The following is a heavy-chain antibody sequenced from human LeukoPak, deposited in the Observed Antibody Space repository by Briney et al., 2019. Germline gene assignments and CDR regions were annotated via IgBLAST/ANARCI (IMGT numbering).Heavy chain of an antibody. CDR1: GYTFTTYH. J-gene: IGHJ4*02. D-gene: IGHD3-22*01. CDR3: ARADSADYYDSSGSIDY. CDR2: INPSGGST. Sequence: EASVKVSCKASGYTFTTYHMHWVRQAPGQGFEWMGIINPSGGSTSYAQKFQGRVTMTRDTSTSTVYLELSSLRSEDTAVYYCARADSADYYDSSGSIDYWGQGTLVPVSS. V-gene: IGHV1-46*01.